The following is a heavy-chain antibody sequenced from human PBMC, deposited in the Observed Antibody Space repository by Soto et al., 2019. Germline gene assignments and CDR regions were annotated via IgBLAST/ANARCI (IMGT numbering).Heavy chain of an antibody. CDR3: ARDTMVRGVISYYFDY. D-gene: IGHD3-10*01. CDR2: INPSGGST. J-gene: IGHJ4*02. CDR1: GYTFTSYY. V-gene: IGHV1-46*01. Sequence: QVQLVQSGAEVKKPGASVKVSCKASGYTFTSYYMHWVRQAPGQGLEWMGIINPSGGSTSYAQKFQGRVTMTRDTSTSTVYMELSSLRSEDTAEYYCARDTMVRGVISYYFDYWGQGTLVTVSS.